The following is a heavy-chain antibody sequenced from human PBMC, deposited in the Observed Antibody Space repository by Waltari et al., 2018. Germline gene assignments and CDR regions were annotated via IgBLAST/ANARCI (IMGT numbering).Heavy chain of an antibody. CDR1: GGSISSYY. D-gene: IGHD6-19*01. V-gene: IGHV4-59*01. Sequence: QVQLQESGPGLVKPSETLSLTCTVSGGSISSYYWSWIRQPPGKGLEWIGYIYYSGSTNYNPSLKSRVTISVDTSKNQFSLKLSSVTAADTAVYYCARGVAVAEYYFDYWGQGTLVTVSS. CDR2: IYYSGST. J-gene: IGHJ4*02. CDR3: ARGVAVAEYYFDY.